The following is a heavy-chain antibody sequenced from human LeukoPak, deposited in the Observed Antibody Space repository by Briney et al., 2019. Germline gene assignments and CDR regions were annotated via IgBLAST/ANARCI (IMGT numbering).Heavy chain of an antibody. J-gene: IGHJ5*02. Sequence: GGSLRLSCVASGFTISSDAMTWVRQAPGKGLEWVSASSGPNTVYADSVRGRFTISRDNSKNTLYLQMNSLRAEDTAVYYCARDSRGRGYCSSTSCLTYNWFDPWGQGTLVTVSS. CDR2: SSGPNT. CDR3: ARDSRGRGYCSSTSCLTYNWFDP. D-gene: IGHD2-2*01. CDR1: GFTISSDA. V-gene: IGHV3-23*01.